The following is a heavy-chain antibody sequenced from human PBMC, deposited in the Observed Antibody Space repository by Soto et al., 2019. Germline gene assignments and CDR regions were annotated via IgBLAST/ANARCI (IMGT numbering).Heavy chain of an antibody. V-gene: IGHV4-34*01. J-gene: IGHJ3*02. Sequence: SETLSLTCAVYGGSFSGYYWSWIRQPPGKGLEWIGEINHSGSTNYNPSLKSRVTISVDTSKNQFSLKLSSVTAADTAVYYCARRRITVPDAFDIWGQGTMVTVSS. CDR1: GGSFSGYY. CDR2: INHSGST. D-gene: IGHD4-4*01. CDR3: ARRRITVPDAFDI.